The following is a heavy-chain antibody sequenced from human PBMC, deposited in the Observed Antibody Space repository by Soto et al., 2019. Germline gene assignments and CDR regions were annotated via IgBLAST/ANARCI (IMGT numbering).Heavy chain of an antibody. D-gene: IGHD2-15*01. J-gene: IGHJ4*02. CDR2: INPSGGST. CDR3: ARDQYQLLPLGDIVVVVAAY. CDR1: GYTFTSYY. V-gene: IGHV1-46*01. Sequence: ASVKVSCNASGYTFTSYYMHWVRQAPGQGLEWMGIINPSGGSTSYAQKFQGRVTMTRDTSTSTVYMELSSLGSEDTAVYYCARDQYQLLPLGDIVVVVAAYWGQGTLVTVSS.